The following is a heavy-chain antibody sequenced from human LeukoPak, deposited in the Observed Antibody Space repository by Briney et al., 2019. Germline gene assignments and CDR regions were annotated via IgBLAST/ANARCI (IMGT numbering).Heavy chain of an antibody. Sequence: GGSLRLSCTASGFTFSSYSMNWVRQAPGKGLEWVSSVSTSSSYIYYADSVKGRFTISRDNARNSLYLQMNTLRAEDTAVYSCARGADGVSSNSRGWFDPWGQGTLVTVSS. J-gene: IGHJ5*02. CDR3: ARGADGVSSNSRGWFDP. V-gene: IGHV3-21*01. D-gene: IGHD2-15*01. CDR2: VSTSSSYI. CDR1: GFTFSSYS.